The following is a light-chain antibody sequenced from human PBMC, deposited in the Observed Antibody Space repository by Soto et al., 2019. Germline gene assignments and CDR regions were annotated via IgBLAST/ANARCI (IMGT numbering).Light chain of an antibody. Sequence: DIQMTQSPSILSASVGDRVTITCRASQSIRSWVAWYQQKPGKAPKLLIYDAYSLESGCPSRFSGRRSGTEFTLTIAGLQPEDFANYYCQQYESYSPLTFGGGTKVDIK. CDR3: QQYESYSPLT. CDR2: DAY. V-gene: IGKV1-5*01. J-gene: IGKJ4*01. CDR1: QSIRSW.